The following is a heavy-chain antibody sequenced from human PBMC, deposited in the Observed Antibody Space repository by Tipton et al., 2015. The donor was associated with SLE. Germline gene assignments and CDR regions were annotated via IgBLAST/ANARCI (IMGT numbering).Heavy chain of an antibody. J-gene: IGHJ6*03. CDR2: VYSSGSS. Sequence: LRLSCTVSGDSINGYYWSWIRQPPGKGLEWVGYVYSSGSSDYNPSLSSRVTISLDTSKKQFSLRLKSATAADTAVYYCARVGHGFDSSGYNSHYYYYMDVWGKGTTVTVSS. D-gene: IGHD3-22*01. CDR1: GDSINGYY. CDR3: ARVGHGFDSSGYNSHYYYYMDV. V-gene: IGHV4-59*01.